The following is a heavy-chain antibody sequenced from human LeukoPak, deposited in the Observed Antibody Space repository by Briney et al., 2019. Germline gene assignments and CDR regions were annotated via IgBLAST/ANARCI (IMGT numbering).Heavy chain of an antibody. CDR3: AKGNYDYVWGSYRYTPVSFDY. V-gene: IGHV3-23*01. Sequence: GGSLRLSCAASGFAFNSYAMSWVRQAPGKGLEWVSAISGSGGSTYYADSVKGRFTISRDNSKNTLYLQMNSLRAEDTAVYYCAKGNYDYVWGSYRYTPVSFDYWGQGTLVTVSS. J-gene: IGHJ4*02. D-gene: IGHD3-16*02. CDR1: GFAFNSYA. CDR2: ISGSGGST.